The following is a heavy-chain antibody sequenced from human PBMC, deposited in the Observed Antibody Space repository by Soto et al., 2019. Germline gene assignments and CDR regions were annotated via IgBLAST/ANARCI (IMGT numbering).Heavy chain of an antibody. CDR1: GFTVSNTY. CDR3: ARALPVAKGGFDP. V-gene: IGHV3-53*01. CDR2: IYTAGGT. Sequence: GGSLRRSCAASGFTVSNTYMTWVRRPPGKGLECVSVIYTAGGTNYADSVKGRFIISRDNSKNTLYLQMNSLRAEDTAVYYCARALPVAKGGFDPWGQGTLVTVSS. D-gene: IGHD2-2*01. J-gene: IGHJ5*02.